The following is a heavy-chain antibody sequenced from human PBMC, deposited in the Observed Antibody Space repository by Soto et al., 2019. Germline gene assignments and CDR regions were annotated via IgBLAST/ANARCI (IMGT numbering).Heavy chain of an antibody. D-gene: IGHD3-10*01. CDR2: ISPYNGNT. J-gene: IGHJ4*01. CDR1: GYTFINYG. CDR3: ARNKDHFGEFSSSDY. V-gene: IGHV1-18*01. Sequence: ASVKVSCKASGYTFINYGISWVRQAPGQGLEWMGWISPYNGNTNYAQNFQGRVTMTTDTSTNTAYMELGSLRSDDTAVYYCARNKDHFGEFSSSDYWGHGTLVTVSS.